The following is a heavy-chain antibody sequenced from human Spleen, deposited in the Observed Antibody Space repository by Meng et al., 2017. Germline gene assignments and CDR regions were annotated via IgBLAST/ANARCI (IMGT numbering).Heavy chain of an antibody. V-gene: IGHV4-59*01. CDR2: IYHNGGT. J-gene: IGHJ4*02. D-gene: IGHD6-13*01. CDR3: ARSDYIGATGTNLDD. Sequence: SETLSRTCTVSDDSISSYYWNWIRQPPGKGLEWIGFIYHNGGTNYNPSLKSRVTISVDTSKNQFSLKLVSVTAADTTVYYCARSDYIGATGTNLDDWGQGTLVTVSS. CDR1: DDSISSYY.